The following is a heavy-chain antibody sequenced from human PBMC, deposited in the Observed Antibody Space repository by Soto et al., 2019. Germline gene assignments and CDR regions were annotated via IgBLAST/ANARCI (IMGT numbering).Heavy chain of an antibody. V-gene: IGHV5-10-1*01. D-gene: IGHD2-2*01. Sequence: PGESLKISCQASGYSFTAYWITWVRQMPGKGLEWMATIDPSDSYVDYSQSFRGHVTFSVDRYITTVYLQWNSLKASESAMYFCTRRASSRFYNFDFWGQGDLVTVSS. CDR1: GYSFTAYW. CDR2: IDPSDSYV. CDR3: TRRASSRFYNFDF. J-gene: IGHJ4*02.